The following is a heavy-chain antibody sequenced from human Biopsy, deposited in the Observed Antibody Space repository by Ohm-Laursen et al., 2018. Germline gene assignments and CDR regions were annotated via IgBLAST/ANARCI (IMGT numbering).Heavy chain of an antibody. CDR2: VSGYNGNT. CDR1: GYAFDTDG. D-gene: IGHD6-19*01. V-gene: IGHV1-18*01. CDR3: AKGGLSSGPLAY. Sequence: SVKVSCKTSGYAFDTDGITWVQQAPGQGLEWMGWVSGYNGNTNYAQKLQGRVTMTIDTSTSTVYMELRSLRSDDTAVYFCAKGGLSSGPLAYWGQGTLVTVSS. J-gene: IGHJ4*02.